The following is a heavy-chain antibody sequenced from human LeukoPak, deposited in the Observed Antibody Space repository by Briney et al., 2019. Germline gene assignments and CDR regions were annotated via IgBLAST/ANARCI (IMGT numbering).Heavy chain of an antibody. CDR3: ARDVGGNLDY. CDR2: IKEDGSQR. CDR1: GFTFSTYL. V-gene: IGHV3-7*05. D-gene: IGHD1-26*01. Sequence: GGSLRLSCAASGFTFSTYLMAWVRQAPGKGLEWVANIKEDGSQRNYVDSVRGRFIISRDNDKNLLYLQMNSLRAEDTAVYHCARDVGGNLDYWGQEILVTISS. J-gene: IGHJ4*02.